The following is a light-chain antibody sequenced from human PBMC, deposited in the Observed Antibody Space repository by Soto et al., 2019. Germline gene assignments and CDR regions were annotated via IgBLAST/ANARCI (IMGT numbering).Light chain of an antibody. CDR2: DAS. Sequence: EIVLTQSPATLSLSPGERATLSCRASQSGSSSLAWYQQKPCQAPRLLLYDASNRATGIPARFSGSGSGTDFTLTISSLEPEDVAVYYCQQRSNWPPLTFCGGTKVEIK. J-gene: IGKJ4*01. CDR1: QSGSSS. V-gene: IGKV3-11*01. CDR3: QQRSNWPPLT.